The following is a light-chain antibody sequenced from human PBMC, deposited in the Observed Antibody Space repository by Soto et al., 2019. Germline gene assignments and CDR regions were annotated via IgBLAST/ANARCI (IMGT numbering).Light chain of an antibody. J-gene: IGKJ2*01. CDR1: QSVSSY. Sequence: EIVLTQSPATLSLSPGERATLSCRASQSVSSYLAWYQQKPGQAPRLLIYDASNRATGIPARFSGSGSGTDFTLTISSLEPEAFAVYYCQQRSIWPPDTFGQGTKLEIK. V-gene: IGKV3-11*01. CDR3: QQRSIWPPDT. CDR2: DAS.